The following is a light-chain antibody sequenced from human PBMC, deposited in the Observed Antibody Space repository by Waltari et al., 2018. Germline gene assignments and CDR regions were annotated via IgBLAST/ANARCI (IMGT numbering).Light chain of an antibody. CDR2: EDN. Sequence: FKLTQPHSVSESPGKTVTISCTRSSGNIATNYVQWYQQRPGSAPTKVIYEDNQRPSGFPDRFSGSIDSSSNSASLIISGLKAEDEADYYCQSFDSSHVVFGGGTKLTVL. CDR3: QSFDSSHVV. V-gene: IGLV6-57*03. J-gene: IGLJ2*01. CDR1: SGNIATNY.